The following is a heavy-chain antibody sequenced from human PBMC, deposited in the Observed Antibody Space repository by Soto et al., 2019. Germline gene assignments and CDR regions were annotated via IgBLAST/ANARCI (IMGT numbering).Heavy chain of an antibody. D-gene: IGHD1-26*01. V-gene: IGHV3-74*01. J-gene: IGHJ3*01. CDR3: ARGDRGAFDL. Sequence: GGSLILSCAASGFTFSYYWMHWVRQAPGKGLVWVSRIHSDGSSTTYADFVKGRFIISRDNARNTVDLQMNSVRVEDTAVYYCARGDRGAFDLWGQGTVVTVSS. CDR2: IHSDGSST. CDR1: GFTFSYYW.